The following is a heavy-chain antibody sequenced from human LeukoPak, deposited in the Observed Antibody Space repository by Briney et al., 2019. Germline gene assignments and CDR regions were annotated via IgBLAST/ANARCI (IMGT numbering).Heavy chain of an antibody. J-gene: IGHJ3*02. CDR2: ISYDGSNK. CDR1: GFTFSSYG. D-gene: IGHD3-10*01. V-gene: IGHV3-30*18. Sequence: GGSLRLSCAASGFTFSSYGMHWVRQAPGKGLAWVAVISYDGSNKYYADSVKGRFTISSDNSKNTLYLQMNSLRAEDTAVYYCAKDTDRGDYYGSGSFPPGAFDIWGQGTMVTVSS. CDR3: AKDTDRGDYYGSGSFPPGAFDI.